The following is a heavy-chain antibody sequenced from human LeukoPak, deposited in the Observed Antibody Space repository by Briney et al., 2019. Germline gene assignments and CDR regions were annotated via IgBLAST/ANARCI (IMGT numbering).Heavy chain of an antibody. V-gene: IGHV5-51*01. CDR2: IYPYDSDT. CDR1: RDSFTNYW. D-gene: IGHD1-14*01. Sequence: GESLKISCKGSRDSFTNYWIGWVRQMPGKGLEWMGLIYPYDSDTRYSPSFQGQVTISVDKSISTAYLQWTGLKASDTALYFCARGPDGAYYFDSWGQGTLVSVSS. CDR3: ARGPDGAYYFDS. J-gene: IGHJ4*02.